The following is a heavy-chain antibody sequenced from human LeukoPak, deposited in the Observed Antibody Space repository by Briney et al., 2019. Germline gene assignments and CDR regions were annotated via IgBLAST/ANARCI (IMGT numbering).Heavy chain of an antibody. CDR3: VRVAVEKASIKGLDV. J-gene: IGHJ3*01. V-gene: IGHV4-4*02. CDR2: FYHSGST. Sequence: PSGTLSLTCAVSGVSVRSYNYWSWVRQPPGKSLEWLGEFYHSGSTIYNPSLGSRIPISMDTSKNQFSLRLTSVTAADTAVYYCVRVAVEKASIKGLDVWGRGTMVTVSS. CDR1: GVSVRSYNY. D-gene: IGHD5-24*01.